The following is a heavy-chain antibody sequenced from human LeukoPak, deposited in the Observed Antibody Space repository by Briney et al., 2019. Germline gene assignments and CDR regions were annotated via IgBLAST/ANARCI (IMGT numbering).Heavy chain of an antibody. CDR3: ARDQSYSSGPFDY. J-gene: IGHJ4*02. D-gene: IGHD6-19*01. CDR1: GYSISSGYY. Sequence: SETLSLTCTVSGYSISSGYYWGWIRQPPGKGLEWIGSIYHSGSTYYNPSLKSRVTISVDTSKNQFSLKLSSVTAADTAVYYCARDQSYSSGPFDYWGQGTLVTVSS. CDR2: IYHSGST. V-gene: IGHV4-38-2*02.